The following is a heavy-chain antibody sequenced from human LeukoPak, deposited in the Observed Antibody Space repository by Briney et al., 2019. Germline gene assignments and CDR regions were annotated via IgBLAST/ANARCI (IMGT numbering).Heavy chain of an antibody. Sequence: GGSLSHSCAASGFTFSNYWMSWVRQAPGKGLEWVANIKEDGSEKYYVDSVKGRFTISRDNARNSLYLQMNSLRAEDTAVYYCASGRQLGYWGQGTLVTVSS. D-gene: IGHD6-13*01. J-gene: IGHJ4*02. CDR1: GFTFSNYW. CDR3: ASGRQLGY. V-gene: IGHV3-7*01. CDR2: IKEDGSEK.